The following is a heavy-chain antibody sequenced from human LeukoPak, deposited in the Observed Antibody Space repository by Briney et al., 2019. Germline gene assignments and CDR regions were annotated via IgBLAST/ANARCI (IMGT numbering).Heavy chain of an antibody. Sequence: GGSLRLSCAASGFTFSSYAMHWVRQAPGKGLEWVAVISYDGSNKYYADSVKGRFTISRDNSKNTLYLQMNSLRAENTAVYYCARGCPACGAFDIWGQGTMVTVSS. CDR3: ARGCPACGAFDI. V-gene: IGHV3-30-3*01. CDR1: GFTFSSYA. CDR2: ISYDGSNK. D-gene: IGHD2-2*01. J-gene: IGHJ3*02.